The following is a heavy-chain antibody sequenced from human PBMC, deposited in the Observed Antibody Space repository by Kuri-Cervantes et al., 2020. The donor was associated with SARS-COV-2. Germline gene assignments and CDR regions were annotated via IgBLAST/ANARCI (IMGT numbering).Heavy chain of an antibody. CDR2: IWYDGSNK. Sequence: GESLKISCAASGFTFSSYGMHWVRQAPGKGLEWVAVIWYDGSNKYYADSVKGRFTISRDNSKNTLYLQMNSLRAEDTAVYYCAKFTMVRGVIMDPAYWGQGILVTVSS. J-gene: IGHJ4*02. CDR1: GFTFSSYG. V-gene: IGHV3-33*06. CDR3: AKFTMVRGVIMDPAY. D-gene: IGHD3-10*01.